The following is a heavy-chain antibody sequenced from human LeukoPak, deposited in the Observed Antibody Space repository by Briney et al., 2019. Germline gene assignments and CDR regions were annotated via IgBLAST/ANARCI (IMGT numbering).Heavy chain of an antibody. D-gene: IGHD3-3*01. CDR3: ARSYAFGVVYYYYYMDV. Sequence: SVKVSFKDSGGTFSSYAISWVRQAPGQGLEWMGGIIPIFGTANYAQKFQGRVTITTDESTSTAYMELSSLRSEDTAVYYCARSYAFGVVYYYYYMDVWGKGNTVTVSS. CDR2: IIPIFGTA. J-gene: IGHJ6*03. V-gene: IGHV1-69*05. CDR1: GGTFSSYA.